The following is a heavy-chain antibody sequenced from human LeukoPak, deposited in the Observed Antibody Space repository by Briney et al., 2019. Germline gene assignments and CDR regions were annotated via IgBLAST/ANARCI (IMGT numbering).Heavy chain of an antibody. CDR1: GGSFSGYY. D-gene: IGHD2-2*01. CDR2: INHSGST. CDR3: ARAPQLPARWFDP. J-gene: IGHJ5*02. Sequence: PSETLSLTCAVYGGSFSGYYWSWIRQPPGKGLEWIGEINHSGSTNYNPSLKSRVTISVDTSKNQFSLKLSSVTAADTAVYYCARAPQLPARWFDPWGQGTLVTVS. V-gene: IGHV4-34*01.